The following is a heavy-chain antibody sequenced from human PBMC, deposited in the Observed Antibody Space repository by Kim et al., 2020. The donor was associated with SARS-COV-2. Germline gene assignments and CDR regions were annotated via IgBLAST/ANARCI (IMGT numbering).Heavy chain of an antibody. D-gene: IGHD5-18*01. J-gene: IGHJ4*02. CDR2: ISAYNGNT. CDR1: GYTFTSYG. V-gene: IGHV1-18*01. Sequence: ASVKVSCKASGYTFTSYGISWVRQAPGQGLEWMGWISAYNGNTNYAQKLQGRVTMTPDTSTSTAYMELRSLRSDDTAVYYCARDSGRLRSGHSYGRWRTDYWGQGTLVTVSS. CDR3: ARDSGRLRSGHSYGRWRTDY.